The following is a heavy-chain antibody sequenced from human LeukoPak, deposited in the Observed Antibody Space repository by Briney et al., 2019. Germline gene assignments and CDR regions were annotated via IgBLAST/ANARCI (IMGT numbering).Heavy chain of an antibody. J-gene: IGHJ4*02. CDR3: ARVRMTSSGWSFPFDY. Sequence: GGSLRLSCAASGFTFSSYSMNWVRQAPGRGLEWVSSISSSSSYIYYADSVKGRFTISRDNAKNPLYLQMNSLRAEDTAVYYCARVRMTSSGWSFPFDYWGQGTLVTVSS. D-gene: IGHD6-19*01. CDR1: GFTFSSYS. CDR2: ISSSSSYI. V-gene: IGHV3-21*01.